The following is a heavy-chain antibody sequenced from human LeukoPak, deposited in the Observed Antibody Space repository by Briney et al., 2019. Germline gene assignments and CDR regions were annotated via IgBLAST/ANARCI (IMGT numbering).Heavy chain of an antibody. CDR3: ARGPILTGYDY. V-gene: IGHV4-59*01. D-gene: IGHD3-9*01. CDR1: GGSISSYY. CDR2: IYYSGST. Sequence: SETLSLTCTVSGGSISSYYWSWIRQPPGKGLEWIGYIYYSGSTNYNPSLKSRVTTSVDTSKNQFSLKLSSVTAADTAVYYCARGPILTGYDYWGQGTLVTVSS. J-gene: IGHJ4*02.